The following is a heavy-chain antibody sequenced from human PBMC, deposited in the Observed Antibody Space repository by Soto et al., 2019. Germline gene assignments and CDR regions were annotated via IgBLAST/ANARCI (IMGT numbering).Heavy chain of an antibody. CDR2: ISSSGSTI. D-gene: IGHD5-18*01. CDR3: GRDSGGYSYGPIDY. J-gene: IGHJ4*02. Sequence: PGGSLRLSCAASGFTFSSYEMNWVRQAPGKGLEWVSYISSSGSTIYYADSVKGRFTISRDNAKNSLYLQMNSLRAEDTAVHYCGRDSGGYSYGPIDYWGQGTLVTVSS. CDR1: GFTFSSYE. V-gene: IGHV3-48*03.